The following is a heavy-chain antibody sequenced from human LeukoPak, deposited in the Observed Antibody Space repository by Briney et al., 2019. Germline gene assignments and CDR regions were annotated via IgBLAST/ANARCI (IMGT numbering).Heavy chain of an antibody. CDR2: ISASSKTI. J-gene: IGHJ4*02. V-gene: IGHV3-48*01. D-gene: IGHD2-15*01. CDR3: ARGDCSGGSCYLSLTAIDY. CDR1: GFTFSSYS. Sequence: GGSLRLSCAASGFTFSSYSMNWVRQAPGKGQEWVSYISASSKTIYYADSVKGRFTISRDNAKNSLYLQMNSLRAEDTAVYYCARGDCSGGSCYLSLTAIDYWGQGTLVTVSS.